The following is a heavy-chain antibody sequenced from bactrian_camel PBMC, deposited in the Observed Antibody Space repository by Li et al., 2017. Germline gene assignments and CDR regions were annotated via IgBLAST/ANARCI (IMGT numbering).Heavy chain of an antibody. V-gene: IGHV3S55*01. D-gene: IGHD2*01. CDR3: AAAYTCWNFYSLLRASTYSS. CDR2: IEIDLTP. CDR1: DVTYDYW. Sequence: HVQLVESGGGSVQAGGSLTLSCEVSDVTYDYWMGWFRPVPGKAREAVAIIEIDLTPTYSDSVKGRFTISQNPAKNTVYLEMNSLKPEDTAMYYCAAAYTCWNFYSLLRASTYSSWGHGTQVTVS. J-gene: IGHJ4*01.